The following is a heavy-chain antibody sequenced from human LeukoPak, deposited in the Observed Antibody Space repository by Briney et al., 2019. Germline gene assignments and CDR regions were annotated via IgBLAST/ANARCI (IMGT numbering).Heavy chain of an antibody. CDR1: GCTFSSYG. Sequence: GGSLRLSRAASGCTFSSYGMHWVRQAPGKGLEWVAVIWYDGSNKYYADSVKGRFTISRDNSKNTLYLQMNSLRAEDTAVYYCIAAAGTGQNFDYWGQGTLVTVSS. J-gene: IGHJ4*02. D-gene: IGHD6-13*01. CDR3: IAAAGTGQNFDY. CDR2: IWYDGSNK. V-gene: IGHV3-33*01.